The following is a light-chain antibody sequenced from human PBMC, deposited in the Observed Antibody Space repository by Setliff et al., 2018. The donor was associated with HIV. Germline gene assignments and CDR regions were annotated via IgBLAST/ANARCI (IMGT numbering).Light chain of an antibody. Sequence: QSVLAQPPSASGSPGQSVTISCTGTSSDVGGYSFVSWYQQYPGKAPKLMIYEVSKRPSGVPDRFSGSKSGNTASLTVSGFQAEDEADYYCSSYGGSNNFVFGTGTKVTVL. CDR1: SSDVGGYSF. CDR2: EVS. J-gene: IGLJ1*01. CDR3: SSYGGSNNFV. V-gene: IGLV2-8*01.